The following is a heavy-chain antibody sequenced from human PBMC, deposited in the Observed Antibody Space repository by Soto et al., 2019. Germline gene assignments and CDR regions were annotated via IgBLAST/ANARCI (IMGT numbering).Heavy chain of an antibody. J-gene: IGHJ1*01. V-gene: IGHV1-69*06. D-gene: IGHD2-15*01. CDR1: GGTFSSYP. CDR3: AVVGEAGPIYFQH. Sequence: QVQLVQSGAEVKKPGSSVKVSCKASGGTFSSYPINWVRQAPGQGLEWMGGIIPIFGTANYAQKFRGRVTITADKSTSTAFMYLSSLRSEDSAVYYCAVVGEAGPIYFQHWGQGTLVTVSS. CDR2: IIPIFGTA.